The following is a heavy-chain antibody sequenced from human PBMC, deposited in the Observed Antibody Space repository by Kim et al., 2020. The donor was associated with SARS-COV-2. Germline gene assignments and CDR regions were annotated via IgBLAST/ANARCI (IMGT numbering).Heavy chain of an antibody. D-gene: IGHD4-17*01. J-gene: IGHJ6*02. V-gene: IGHV4-34*01. CDR3: ARGGGLRWLRPYYYYGMDV. Sequence: SETLSLTCAVYGGSFSGYYWSWIRQPPGKGLEWIGEINHSGSTNYNPSLKSRVTISVDTSKNQFSLKLSSVTAADTAVYYCARGGGLRWLRPYYYYGMDVWGQGTTVTVSS. CDR1: GGSFSGYY. CDR2: INHSGST.